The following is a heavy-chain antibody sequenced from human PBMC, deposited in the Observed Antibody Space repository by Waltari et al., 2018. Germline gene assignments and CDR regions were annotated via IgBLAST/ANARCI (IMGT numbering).Heavy chain of an antibody. J-gene: IGHJ3*02. D-gene: IGHD6-13*01. V-gene: IGHV4-61*02. CDR1: GGSISSGRYY. CDR2: IYTSGST. CDR3: ARDEAAAGPDAFDI. Sequence: QVQLQESGPGLVKPSQTLSLTCTVSGGSISSGRYYWRWIRQPPGKGLEWSGRIYTSGSTNYNPSLKSRVTISVDTSKNQFSLKLSSVTAADTAVYYCARDEAAAGPDAFDIWGQGTMVTVSS.